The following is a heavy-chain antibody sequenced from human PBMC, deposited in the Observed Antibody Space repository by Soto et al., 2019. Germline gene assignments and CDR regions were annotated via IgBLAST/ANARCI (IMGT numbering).Heavy chain of an antibody. V-gene: IGHV1-3*05. CDR3: ASGWSICDRVVLNY. D-gene: IGHD3-16*01. CDR1: GYTFTSDA. J-gene: IGHJ4*02. Sequence: QVQLVQSGAEEKKPGASVKVSYKASGYTFTSDAMHWVRQAPGQRLEWMGWINAVNGKTKYSQKFQGRVTITRDTSASTAYMELSSLRFDDTAVGYGASGWSICDRVVLNYMGQGNLVTVSS. CDR2: INAVNGKT.